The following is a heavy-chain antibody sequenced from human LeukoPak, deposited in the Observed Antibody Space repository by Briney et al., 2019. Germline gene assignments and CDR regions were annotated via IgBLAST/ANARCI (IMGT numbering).Heavy chain of an antibody. Sequence: SETLSLTCTVSGGSISSYYWSWIRQPPGKGLEWIGYIYYSGSTNYNPTLKSRVTISVDTSKNQFSLKLSSVTAADTAVYYCARGGNYYDSSPLDYWGQGTLVTVSS. CDR3: ARGGNYYDSSPLDY. CDR2: IYYSGST. J-gene: IGHJ4*02. D-gene: IGHD3-22*01. CDR1: GGSISSYY. V-gene: IGHV4-59*01.